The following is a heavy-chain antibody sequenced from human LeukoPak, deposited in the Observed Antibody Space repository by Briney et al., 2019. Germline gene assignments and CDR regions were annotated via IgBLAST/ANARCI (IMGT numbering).Heavy chain of an antibody. J-gene: IGHJ5*02. CDR3: ARHVVGGGSYRTSRINWFDP. CDR2: IYYSGST. V-gene: IGHV4-39*01. Sequence: SETLSLTCTVSGGSISSSSYYWGWIRQPPGKGLEWIGSIYYSGSTYYNPSLKSRVTISVDTSKNQFSLKLSSVTAADMAVYYCARHVVGGGSYRTSRINWFDPWGQGTLVTISS. D-gene: IGHD1-26*01. CDR1: GGSISSSSYY.